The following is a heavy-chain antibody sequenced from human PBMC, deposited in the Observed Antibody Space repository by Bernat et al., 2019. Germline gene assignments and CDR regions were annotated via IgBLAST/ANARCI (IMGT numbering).Heavy chain of an antibody. D-gene: IGHD3-16*01. CDR1: GGSISSYY. CDR3: ARLNGGFDY. Sequence: QVQLQESGPGLVKPSETLSLTCTVSGGSISSYYWSWIRQPPGKGLDWIGYIYYSGSTNYNPSLKSRVTISGDTSKNQFSLKLSSVTAAETAVYYCARLNGGFDYWGQGTLVTVSS. J-gene: IGHJ4*02. CDR2: IYYSGST. V-gene: IGHV4-59*12.